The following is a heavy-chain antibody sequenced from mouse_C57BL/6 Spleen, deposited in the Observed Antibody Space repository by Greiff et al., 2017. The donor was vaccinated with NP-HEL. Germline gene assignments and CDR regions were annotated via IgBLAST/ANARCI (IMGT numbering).Heavy chain of an antibody. CDR3: AREYGLYIFDY. J-gene: IGHJ2*01. CDR2: IHPNSGST. D-gene: IGHD2-12*01. CDR1: GYTFTSYW. Sequence: QVQLQQPGAELVKPGASVKLSCKASGYTFTSYWMHWVKQRPGQGLEWIGMIHPNSGSTNYNEKFKSKATLTVDKSSSTAYMQLSSLTSEDSAVYYCAREYGLYIFDYWGQGTTLTVSS. V-gene: IGHV1-64*01.